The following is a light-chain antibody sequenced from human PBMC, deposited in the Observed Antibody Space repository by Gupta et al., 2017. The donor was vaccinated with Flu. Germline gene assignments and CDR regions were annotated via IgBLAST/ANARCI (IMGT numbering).Light chain of an antibody. Sequence: PSSLSASVGDRVTITVLSSQSISSYLNWYQQKPGKAPKLLIYAASSWQSGVPSRFSGSGSGTDFTLTISRLQPEDFATYYCQQCYRASRTFGQGTKMEIK. CDR2: AAS. CDR1: QSISSY. J-gene: IGKJ2*01. CDR3: QQCYRASRT. V-gene: IGKV1-39*01.